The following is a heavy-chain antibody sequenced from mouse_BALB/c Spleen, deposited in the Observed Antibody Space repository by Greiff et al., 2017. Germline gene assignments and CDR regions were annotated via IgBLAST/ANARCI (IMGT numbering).Heavy chain of an antibody. D-gene: IGHD2-1*01. Sequence: VQLQQSGAELVRPGVSVKISCKGSGYTFTDYAMHWVKQSHAKSLEWIGVISTYYGDASYNQKFKGKATMTVDKSSSTAYMELARLTSEDSAIYYCARYYGNYEGFAYWGQGTLVTVSA. CDR2: ISTYYGDA. CDR3: ARYYGNYEGFAY. J-gene: IGHJ3*01. CDR1: GYTFTDYA. V-gene: IGHV1S137*01.